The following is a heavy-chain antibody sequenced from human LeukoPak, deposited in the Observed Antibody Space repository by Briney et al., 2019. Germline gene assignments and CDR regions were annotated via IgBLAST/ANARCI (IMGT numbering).Heavy chain of an antibody. Sequence: GRSLRLSCAASGFTFSSYAMHWVRQAPGKGLEWVAVISYDGSNKYYADSVRGRFTISRDNAKNTLYLQMNSLGAEDTALYYCAKDYYDSSGYLFDYWGQGTLVIVSS. J-gene: IGHJ4*02. CDR3: AKDYYDSSGYLFDY. CDR2: ISYDGSNK. V-gene: IGHV3-30-3*01. CDR1: GFTFSSYA. D-gene: IGHD3-22*01.